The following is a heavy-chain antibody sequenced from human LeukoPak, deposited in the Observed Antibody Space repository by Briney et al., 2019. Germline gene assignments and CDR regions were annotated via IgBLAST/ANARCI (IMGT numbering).Heavy chain of an antibody. CDR1: GGSISSSSYY. J-gene: IGHJ5*02. Sequence: SETLSLTCTVSGGSISSSSYYWGWIRQPPGKGLECIGSIYYSGSTYYNPSLKSRVTISVDTSKNQFSLKLSSVTAADTAVYYCARRIAGQLVPPSWFDPWGQGTLVTVSS. D-gene: IGHD6-13*01. CDR2: IYYSGST. CDR3: ARRIAGQLVPPSWFDP. V-gene: IGHV4-39*01.